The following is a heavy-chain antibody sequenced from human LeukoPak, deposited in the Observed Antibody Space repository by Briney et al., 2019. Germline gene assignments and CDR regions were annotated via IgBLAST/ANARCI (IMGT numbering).Heavy chain of an antibody. CDR3: ARETVAEHAFDV. J-gene: IGHJ3*01. Sequence: SETLSHTCTVSGGSITSSSYYWGWIRQPPGRGLEWIGTIYYSGSTYYNPSLESRVSISVDTSKNQFSLKLTSVTAADTAVYYCARETVAEHAFDVWGQGTMVTVSS. V-gene: IGHV4-39*07. CDR2: IYYSGST. CDR1: GGSITSSSYY. D-gene: IGHD4-23*01.